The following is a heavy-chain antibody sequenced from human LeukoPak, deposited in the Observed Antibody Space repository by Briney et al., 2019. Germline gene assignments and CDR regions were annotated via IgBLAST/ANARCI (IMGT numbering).Heavy chain of an antibody. CDR3: AHREGYDYVWDV. CDR1: WFSRGSRGGG. Sequence: ESGPTLLHPSPTLTLTFTISWFSRGSRGGGVGWVRQPPVKALGWLTLNYWCVDKRYTPSPESSLTITKDNSKNQVVLTMTNMDPVDTATYYCAHREGYDYVWDVWGKGTTVTISS. J-gene: IGHJ6*04. D-gene: IGHD3-16*01. CDR2: NYWCVDK. V-gene: IGHV2-5*01.